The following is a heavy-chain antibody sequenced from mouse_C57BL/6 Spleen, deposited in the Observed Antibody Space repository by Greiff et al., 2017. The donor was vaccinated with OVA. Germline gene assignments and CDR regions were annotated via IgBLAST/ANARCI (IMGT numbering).Heavy chain of an antibody. Sequence: VQLQQSGPELVKPGASVKISCKASGYSFTSYYIHWVKQRTGQGLEWIGEIYPRSGNTYYNEKFKGKATLTADKSSSTAYMELRSLTSEDSAVYFCARIDYDEGYWGQGTTLTVSS. V-gene: IGHV1-81*01. CDR2: IYPRSGNT. J-gene: IGHJ2*01. CDR1: GYSFTSYY. D-gene: IGHD2-4*01. CDR3: ARIDYDEGY.